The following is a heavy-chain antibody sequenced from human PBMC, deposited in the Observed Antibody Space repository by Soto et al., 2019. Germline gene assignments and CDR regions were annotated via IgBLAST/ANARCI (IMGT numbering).Heavy chain of an antibody. V-gene: IGHV3-23*01. D-gene: IGHD1-7*01. CDR1: GFTFSSYG. CDR2: SSATGAGT. Sequence: EVQLLDSGGGLVQPGGSLRLSCAASGFTFSSYGMTWVRQAPGKGLEWVSFSSATGAGTYYADSVKGRFTISRDNSKNTLYLQMTSLRADDTDVYYCAKDRRAGGNYGFYSDFWGQGALVIVSS. J-gene: IGHJ4*02. CDR3: AKDRRAGGNYGFYSDF.